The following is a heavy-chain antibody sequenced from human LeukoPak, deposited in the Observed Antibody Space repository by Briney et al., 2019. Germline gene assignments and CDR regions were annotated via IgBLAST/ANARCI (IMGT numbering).Heavy chain of an antibody. Sequence: PGGSLRLSCAASGFTFSSYAMSWVCQAPGKGLEWVSAISGSGGSTYYADSVKGRFTIPRDNSKNTLYLQMNSLRAEDTAVYYCADLVVPAAIGYWGQGTLVTVSS. D-gene: IGHD2-2*01. CDR3: ADLVVPAAIGY. CDR2: ISGSGGST. J-gene: IGHJ4*02. CDR1: GFTFSSYA. V-gene: IGHV3-23*01.